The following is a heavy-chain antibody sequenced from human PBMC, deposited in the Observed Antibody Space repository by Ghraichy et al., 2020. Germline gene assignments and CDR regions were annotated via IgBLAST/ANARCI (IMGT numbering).Heavy chain of an antibody. Sequence: GGSLRLSCADSGFTFGRYWMRWVRQTPGKGLVWVASIKQDGSEKYLIDSVEGRFTISRDNARNSLSLQMDSLRVEDTAVYYCARGSPDNWRRYVDCWRSGHLVTVSS. CDR3: ARGSPDNWRRYVDC. CDR1: GFTFGRYW. CDR2: IKQDGSEK. V-gene: IGHV3-7*03. D-gene: IGHD1-20*01. J-gene: IGHJ4*01.